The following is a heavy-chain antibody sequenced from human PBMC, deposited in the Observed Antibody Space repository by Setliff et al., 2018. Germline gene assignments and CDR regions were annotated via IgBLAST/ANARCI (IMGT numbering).Heavy chain of an antibody. CDR2: IKSKTDGGTT. CDR3: TTDPYRPYYDLWSGFYT. Sequence: GGSLRLSCAASGFTFSNAWMSWVRQAPGKGLEWVGRIKSKTDGGTTDYAAPVKGRFTISRDDSKNTLYLQMNNLNTEDTAVYYCTTDPYRPYYDLWSGFYTWGQGALVTVSS. D-gene: IGHD3-3*01. V-gene: IGHV3-15*01. J-gene: IGHJ5*02. CDR1: GFTFSNAW.